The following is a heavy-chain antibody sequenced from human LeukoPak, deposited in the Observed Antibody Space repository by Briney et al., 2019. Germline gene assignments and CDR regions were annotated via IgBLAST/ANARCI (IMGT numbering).Heavy chain of an antibody. CDR3: ARDNRVLISSSTNFDY. CDR2: ISSSSSYI. D-gene: IGHD6-6*01. CDR1: GFTFSSYA. Sequence: GGSLRRSCAASGFTFSSYAINWVRQAPGKGLEWFSSISSSSSYIYYADSVKGRFTISRDNAKNSLYLQMNSLRAEDTAVYYCARDNRVLISSSTNFDYWGQGTLVTVSS. J-gene: IGHJ4*02. V-gene: IGHV3-21*01.